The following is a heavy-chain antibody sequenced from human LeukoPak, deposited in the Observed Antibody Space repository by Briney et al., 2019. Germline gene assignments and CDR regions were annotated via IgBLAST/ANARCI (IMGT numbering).Heavy chain of an antibody. D-gene: IGHD5-24*01. V-gene: IGHV4-34*01. CDR3: ARSDGYNYPSFDY. Sequence: SETLSLTCAVYGGSFSGYYWSWIRQPPGKGLEWIGIIYYSGSTYYNPSLKSRVTISVDTSKNQFSLKLSSVTAADTAVYYCARSDGYNYPSFDYWGQGTLVTVSS. CDR2: IYYSGST. CDR1: GGSFSGYY. J-gene: IGHJ4*02.